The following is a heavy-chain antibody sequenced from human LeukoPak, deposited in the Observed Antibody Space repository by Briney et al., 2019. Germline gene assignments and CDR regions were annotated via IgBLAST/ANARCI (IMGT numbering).Heavy chain of an antibody. Sequence: GGSLRLSCAASGFTFSDYYMSWIRQAPGKGLEWVSYISSSGSTIYYADSVKGRFTISRDNAKNSLYLQMNSLRAEDTVVYYCARRFGRGSHHFDYWGQGTLVTVSS. CDR1: GFTFSDYY. CDR3: ARRFGRGSHHFDY. V-gene: IGHV3-11*01. D-gene: IGHD3-10*01. CDR2: ISSSGSTI. J-gene: IGHJ4*02.